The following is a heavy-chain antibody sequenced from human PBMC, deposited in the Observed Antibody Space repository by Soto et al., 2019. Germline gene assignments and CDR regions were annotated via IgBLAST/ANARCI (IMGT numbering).Heavy chain of an antibody. CDR2: IFWDDDK. D-gene: IGHD1-1*01. J-gene: IGHJ4*02. V-gene: IGHV2-5*02. CDR3: AHLAWKEMWPRAPVVN. CDR1: GFSLSTSGVG. Sequence: QITLRESGPTLVKPTQTLTLTCTFSGFSLSTSGVGVGWIRQPPAKALERLGIIFWDDDKRYRPSLKRRVSITKDTSKNQLVLTMTNMDPVDTATYYCAHLAWKEMWPRAPVVNWGQGTPVTVSS.